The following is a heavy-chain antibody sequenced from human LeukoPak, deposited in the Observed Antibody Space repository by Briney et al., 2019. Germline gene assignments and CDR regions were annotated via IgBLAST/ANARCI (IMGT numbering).Heavy chain of an antibody. D-gene: IGHD4-23*01. CDR1: GGSFSGYY. Sequence: SETLSLTCAVYGGSFSGYYWSWIRQPPGKGLEWIGSIYYSGSTYYNPSLKSRVTISVDTSKNQFSLKLSSVTAADTAVYYCARPDYGGNFDYWGQGTLVTVSS. CDR3: ARPDYGGNFDY. V-gene: IGHV4-34*01. J-gene: IGHJ4*02. CDR2: IYYSGST.